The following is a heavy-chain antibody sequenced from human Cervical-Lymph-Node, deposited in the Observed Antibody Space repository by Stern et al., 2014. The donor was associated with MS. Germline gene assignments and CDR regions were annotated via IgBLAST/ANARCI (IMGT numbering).Heavy chain of an antibody. D-gene: IGHD4-17*01. V-gene: IGHV3-11*01. J-gene: IGHJ6*02. CDR2: ISNSGSDI. Sequence: QVQLVESGGDLVKPGGSLRLSCAASGFTFSDYYMTWMRQTPGKGLEWVAYISNSGSDIFYTDSVKGRFTISRDNAKNSLHLQMNSLRVEDTAVYYCARANYGDFWGYYHGMDVWGQGTTVIVSS. CDR1: GFTFSDYY. CDR3: ARANYGDFWGYYHGMDV.